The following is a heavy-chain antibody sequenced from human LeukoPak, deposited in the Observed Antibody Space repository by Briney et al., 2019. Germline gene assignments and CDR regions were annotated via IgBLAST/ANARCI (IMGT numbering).Heavy chain of an antibody. D-gene: IGHD3-10*01. V-gene: IGHV1-8*02. CDR1: GYTFTSYD. CDR3: ARAYNIVLLSDAFDI. CDR2: MNPNSGNT. Sequence: ASVKVSCKASGYTFTSYDINWVRQATGQGLEWMGWMNPNSGNTGYAQKFQGRVTMTTDTSTSTAYMELRSLRSDDTAVYYCARAYNIVLLSDAFDIWGQGTMVTVSS. J-gene: IGHJ3*02.